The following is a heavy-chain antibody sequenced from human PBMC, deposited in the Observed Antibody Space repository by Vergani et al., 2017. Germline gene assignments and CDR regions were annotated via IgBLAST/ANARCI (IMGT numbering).Heavy chain of an antibody. Sequence: EVQLVESGGGLVQPGGSLRLSCAASGFTFSSYEMNWVRQAPGKGLEWVSYISSSGSTIYYADSVKGRFTISRDNAKNSLYLQMNSLRAEDTAVYYCAYSGSATYGMDVWGQGTTVTVSS. CDR1: GFTFSSYE. CDR3: AYSGSATYGMDV. D-gene: IGHD1-26*01. CDR2: ISSSGSTI. V-gene: IGHV3-48*03. J-gene: IGHJ6*02.